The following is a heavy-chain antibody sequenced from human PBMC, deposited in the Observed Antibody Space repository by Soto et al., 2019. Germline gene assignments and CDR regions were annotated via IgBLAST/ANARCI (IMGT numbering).Heavy chain of an antibody. D-gene: IGHD3-10*01. V-gene: IGHV4-4*02. CDR3: SCLVYYTRLHYNYFDF. CDR1: GVSISSGNW. Sequence: SETLSLPYAVSGVSISSGNWWAWVRQSQQRELEYIGEIFHDGTANYYPSFERRVAISVDTSKNQFSLKLTSVTAADKAIYFCSCLVYYTRLHYNYFDFWGQGTLVTASS. J-gene: IGHJ4*01. CDR2: IFHDGTA.